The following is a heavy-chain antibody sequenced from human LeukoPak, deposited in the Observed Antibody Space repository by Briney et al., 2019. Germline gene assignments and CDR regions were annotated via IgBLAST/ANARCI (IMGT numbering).Heavy chain of an antibody. Sequence: SETLSLTCTVSGDSISSHYWSWIRQPPGKGLEWIGYIYYSGSINYNPSLKSRVTISVDTSKNQFSLKLSSVTAADTAVYYCARGILTGPIYAFDIWGQGTMVTVSS. CDR1: GDSISSHY. CDR3: ARGILTGPIYAFDI. CDR2: IYYSGSI. D-gene: IGHD3-9*01. V-gene: IGHV4-59*11. J-gene: IGHJ3*02.